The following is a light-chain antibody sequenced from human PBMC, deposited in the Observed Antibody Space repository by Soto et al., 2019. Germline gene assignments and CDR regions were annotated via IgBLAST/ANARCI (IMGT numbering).Light chain of an antibody. V-gene: IGKV1-5*03. CDR1: QNINSW. CDR3: QQYNGYSWT. Sequence: DIHVTQSPSTLSASVGDRVTITCRASQNINSWLAWYQQKPGKAPKLLIYEASSLEKGVPARFGGSGSGTEFTLTISSLQPDDFATYYCQQYNGYSWTFGQGTKVDIK. CDR2: EAS. J-gene: IGKJ1*01.